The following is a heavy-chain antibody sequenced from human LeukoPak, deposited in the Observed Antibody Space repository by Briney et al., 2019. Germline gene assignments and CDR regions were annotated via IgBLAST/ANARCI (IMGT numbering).Heavy chain of an antibody. Sequence: SETLSLTCTVSGGSISSSSYYWGWIRQPPGKGLEWIGSIYYSGSTYYNPSLKSRVTISVDTSKNQFSLKLSSVTAADTAVYYCARGGEYCSSTSCYENWFDPWGQGTLVTVSS. CDR1: GGSISSSSYY. D-gene: IGHD2-2*01. CDR2: IYYSGST. J-gene: IGHJ5*02. CDR3: ARGGEYCSSTSCYENWFDP. V-gene: IGHV4-39*01.